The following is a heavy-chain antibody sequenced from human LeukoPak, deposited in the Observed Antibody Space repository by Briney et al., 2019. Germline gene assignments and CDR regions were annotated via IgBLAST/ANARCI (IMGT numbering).Heavy chain of an antibody. V-gene: IGHV1-2*02. D-gene: IGHD2-15*01. CDR3: AREAAGDIVVVVAATMELGDAFDI. Sequence: GASVKLSCKASGYTFTGCYMNWGRHASGQGLEWMGWINPNIGGTKYAQKFHGRVTMTRDTSISTAYMELSRLRSDDTAVYYCAREAAGDIVVVVAATMELGDAFDIWGQGTMVTVSS. CDR2: INPNIGGT. J-gene: IGHJ3*02. CDR1: GYTFTGCY.